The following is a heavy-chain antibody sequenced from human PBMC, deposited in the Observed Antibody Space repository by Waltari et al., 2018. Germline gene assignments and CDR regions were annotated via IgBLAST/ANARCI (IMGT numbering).Heavy chain of an antibody. Sequence: EVHLVESGGGLVQPGGSLRLSCAASGFTFTDYWRSWVSQVTGKGPEWVANIQKDGSEKNYVDYVKGRFTISRDNAKDSVYLQMNSLRADDTAMYYCVRDHWGPDYWGQGTLVTVSS. CDR3: VRDHWGPDY. V-gene: IGHV3-7*01. CDR1: GFTFTDYW. CDR2: IQKDGSEK. D-gene: IGHD7-27*01. J-gene: IGHJ4*02.